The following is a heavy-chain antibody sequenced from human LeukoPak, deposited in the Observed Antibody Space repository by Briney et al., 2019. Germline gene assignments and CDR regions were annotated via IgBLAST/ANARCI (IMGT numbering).Heavy chain of an antibody. Sequence: ASVKVSCKASGYTFTNYGISWVRQAPGQGLEWMGWISAYSGDTNYAQKLQGRVTMTTDTSTSTAYMELGSLGSDDTATYYCARVGQYCTGISCLDYWSQGTLVTVSS. D-gene: IGHD2-2*01. CDR1: GYTFTNYG. V-gene: IGHV1-18*01. CDR3: ARVGQYCTGISCLDY. CDR2: ISAYSGDT. J-gene: IGHJ4*02.